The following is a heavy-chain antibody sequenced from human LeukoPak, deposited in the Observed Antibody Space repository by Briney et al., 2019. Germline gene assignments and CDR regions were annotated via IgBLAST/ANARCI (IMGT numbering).Heavy chain of an antibody. J-gene: IGHJ6*02. D-gene: IGHD3-10*01. CDR3: ARYGSGKGMDV. V-gene: IGHV4-4*07. CDR2: IYTSGST. Sequence: SETLSLTCTVSGGSISSYYWSWIRQPAGKGLEWIGRIYTSGSTNYNPSLKRRVTMSVDTSTNQFSLKLRSVTAADTAVYYCARYGSGKGMDVWGQGTTVTVSS. CDR1: GGSISSYY.